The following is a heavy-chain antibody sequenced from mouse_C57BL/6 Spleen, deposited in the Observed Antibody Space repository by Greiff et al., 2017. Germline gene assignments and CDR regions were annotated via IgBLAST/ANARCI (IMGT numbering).Heavy chain of an antibody. V-gene: IGHV1-59*01. Sequence: VQLQQSGAELVRPGTSVKLSCKASGYTFTSYWMHWVKQRPGQGLEWIGVIDPSDSYTNYNQKFKGKATLTVDTSSSTAYMQLSSLTSEDSAVYYCARELLRSGVAMDYWGQGTSVTVSS. D-gene: IGHD1-1*01. CDR2: IDPSDSYT. J-gene: IGHJ4*01. CDR1: GYTFTSYW. CDR3: ARELLRSGVAMDY.